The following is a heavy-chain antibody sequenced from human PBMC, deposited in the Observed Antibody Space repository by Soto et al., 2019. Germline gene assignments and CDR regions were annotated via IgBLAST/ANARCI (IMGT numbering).Heavy chain of an antibody. V-gene: IGHV3-11*06. D-gene: IGHD2-8*01. J-gene: IGHJ3*02. CDR1: GFTFSDYY. Sequence: QVQLVESGGGLVKPGGSLRLSCAASGFTFSDYYMSWIRQAPGKGLEWVSYISSSSSYTNYADSVKGRFTISRDNAKNSLYLQMNSLRAKDTAVYYCARVRGRGYYDAFDIWGQGTMVTVSS. CDR3: ARVRGRGYYDAFDI. CDR2: ISSSSSYT.